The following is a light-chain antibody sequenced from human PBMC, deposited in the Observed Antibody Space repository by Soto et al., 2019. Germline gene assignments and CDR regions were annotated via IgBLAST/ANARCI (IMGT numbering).Light chain of an antibody. J-gene: IGKJ1*01. CDR2: SAS. Sequence: ELVMTQSPATLSVSPGERATLSCRASQSIDSNLAWYQHRRGQAPSLLIYSASTRATGIPARFSGSGSGTEFTLTVSSLQSEDFAIYYCQQFHNWPWTFGQGTKVEIK. CDR3: QQFHNWPWT. V-gene: IGKV3-15*01. CDR1: QSIDSN.